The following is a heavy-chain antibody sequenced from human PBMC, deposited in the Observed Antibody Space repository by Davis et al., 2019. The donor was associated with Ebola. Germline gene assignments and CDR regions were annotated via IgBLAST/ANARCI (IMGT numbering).Heavy chain of an antibody. CDR2: IYYSGST. Sequence: PSETLSLTCTVSGGSISRGGSYWTWIRQHPGKGLEWIGYIYYSGSTYYKPSLKGRVTISLDMSKNQFSLNLYSVTAADTAVYYCARDLRYDSSGYDYYFYMDVWGKGTTVTVSS. D-gene: IGHD3-22*01. CDR3: ARDLRYDSSGYDYYFYMDV. CDR1: GGSISRGGSY. J-gene: IGHJ6*03. V-gene: IGHV4-31*03.